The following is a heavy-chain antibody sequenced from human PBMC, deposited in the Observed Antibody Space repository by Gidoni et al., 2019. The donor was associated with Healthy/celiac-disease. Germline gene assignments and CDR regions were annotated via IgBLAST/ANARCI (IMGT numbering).Heavy chain of an antibody. CDR1: GYTFTGYS. V-gene: IGHV1-2*06. J-gene: IGHJ6*02. CDR2: INPNSGGT. CDR3: ARDSIYDDFWSGYDYYGMDV. D-gene: IGHD3-3*01. Sequence: QVQLVQSGAEVKKPGASVKVSCKASGYTFTGYSMHWVRQAPGQGLEWMGRINPNSGGTNYAQKFQGRVTMTRDTSISTAYMELSRLRSDDTAVYYCARDSIYDDFWSGYDYYGMDVWGQGTTVTVSS.